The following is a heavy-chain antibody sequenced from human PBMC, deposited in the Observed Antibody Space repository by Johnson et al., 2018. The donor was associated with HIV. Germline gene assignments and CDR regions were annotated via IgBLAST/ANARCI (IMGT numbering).Heavy chain of an antibody. CDR3: ASWSWGLTGDAFDI. J-gene: IGHJ3*02. D-gene: IGHD2-8*02. CDR1: GFTVSSNY. V-gene: IGHV3-66*01. Sequence: VQLVESGGGLVQPGGSLRLSCAASGFTVSSNYMSWVRQAPGKGLEWVSVIYSGGSTYYADSVKGRFTISRDHSKNTLYLQMNSLRAEDTAVYYCASWSWGLTGDAFDIWGQGTMVTVSS. CDR2: IYSGGST.